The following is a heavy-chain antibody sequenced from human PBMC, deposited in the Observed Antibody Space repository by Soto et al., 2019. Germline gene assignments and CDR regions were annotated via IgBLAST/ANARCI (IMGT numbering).Heavy chain of an antibody. D-gene: IGHD3-9*01. CDR1: GYSFSRYW. CDR3: ARQYDILTGYSSDAFNI. J-gene: IGHJ3*02. Sequence: PGESLKISCKASGYSFSRYWIGWVRQMPGKGLEWMGIIYPGDSDARYSPSLQGQVTMSADKSMNTAYLQWSSLKTSDTAMYYCARQYDILTGYSSDAFNIWGQGTMVTVSS. V-gene: IGHV5-51*01. CDR2: IYPGDSDA.